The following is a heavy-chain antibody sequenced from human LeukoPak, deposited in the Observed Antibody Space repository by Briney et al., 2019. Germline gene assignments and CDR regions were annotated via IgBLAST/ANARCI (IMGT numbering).Heavy chain of an antibody. Sequence: SETLSLTCTVSGGSISSSSYYWGWIRQPPGKGLEWIGEINHSGSTNYNPSLKSRVTISVDTSKNQFSLKLSSVTAADTAVYYCARGSSYSSGVIDYWGQGTLVTVSS. V-gene: IGHV4-39*07. CDR3: ARGSSYSSGVIDY. J-gene: IGHJ4*02. D-gene: IGHD6-19*01. CDR2: INHSGST. CDR1: GGSISSSSYY.